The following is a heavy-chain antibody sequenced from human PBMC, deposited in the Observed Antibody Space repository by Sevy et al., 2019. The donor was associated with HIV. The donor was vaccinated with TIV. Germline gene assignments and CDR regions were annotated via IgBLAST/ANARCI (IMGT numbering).Heavy chain of an antibody. CDR1: GFTFSSYW. V-gene: IGHV3-74*01. CDR3: ASIDSSGYSVDY. Sequence: GGSLRLSCAASGFTFSSYWMHWVRQAPGKGLVCVSRINSDGSSTSYADSVKGRFTISRDNAKNTLYLQMNSLRAEDTAVYYCASIDSSGYSVDYWGQGTLVTVSS. D-gene: IGHD3-22*01. CDR2: INSDGSST. J-gene: IGHJ4*02.